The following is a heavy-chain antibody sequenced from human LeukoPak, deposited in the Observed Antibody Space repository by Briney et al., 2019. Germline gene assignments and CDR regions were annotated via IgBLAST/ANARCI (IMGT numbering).Heavy chain of an antibody. CDR1: GFTFSSYA. V-gene: IGHV3-30*04. J-gene: IGHJ3*02. CDR2: ISYDGSNK. Sequence: PGGSLRLSCAASGFTFSSYAMHWVRQAPGKGLEWVAVISYDGSNKYYADSVKGRFTISRDNSKNSLYLQVNSLTAEDTAVYYCARVRPGQWLLRDAFDIWDQGTMVTVSS. CDR3: ARVRPGQWLLRDAFDI. D-gene: IGHD5-12*01.